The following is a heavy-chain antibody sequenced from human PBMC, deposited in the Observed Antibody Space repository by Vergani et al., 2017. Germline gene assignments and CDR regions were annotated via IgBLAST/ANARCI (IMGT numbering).Heavy chain of an antibody. CDR3: ARGGLYSYGFTYYYYGMDV. Sequence: QVQLQQWGAGLLTPSETLSLTCAVYGGSFSGYYWSWIRQPPGKGLEWIGEINHSGSTNYNPSLKSRVTISVDTSKNQFSLKLSSVTAADTAVYYCARGGLYSYGFTYYYYGMDVWGQGTTVTVSS. D-gene: IGHD5-18*01. J-gene: IGHJ6*02. CDR2: INHSGST. V-gene: IGHV4-34*01. CDR1: GGSFSGYY.